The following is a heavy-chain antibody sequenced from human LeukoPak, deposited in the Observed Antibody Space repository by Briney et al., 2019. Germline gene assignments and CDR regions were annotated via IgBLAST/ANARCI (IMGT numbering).Heavy chain of an antibody. CDR2: ISAYNGNT. V-gene: IGHV1-18*01. J-gene: IGHJ4*02. CDR3: ARDGYDSSGYYSDYFDY. CDR1: GYTFTSYG. D-gene: IGHD3-22*01. Sequence: ASVKVSCKASGYTFTSYGISWVRQAPGQGLEWMGWISAYNGNTNYAQKPQGRVTMTTDTSTSTAYMELRSLRSDDTAVYYCARDGYDSSGYYSDYFDYWGQGTLVTVSS.